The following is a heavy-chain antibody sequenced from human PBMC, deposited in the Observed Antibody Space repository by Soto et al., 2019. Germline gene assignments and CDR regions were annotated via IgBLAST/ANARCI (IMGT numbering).Heavy chain of an antibody. CDR3: AREGNYYYGMDV. V-gene: IGHV3-33*08. CDR1: GFTFSSYA. CDR2: IWYDGSNN. Sequence: GGSLRLSCAASGFTFSSYAMSWVRQAPGKGLEWVAVIWYDGSNNYYADSVKGRFTISRDNSKNTLYQQMNSLRAEDTAVYYCAREGNYYYGMDVWGQVTTVTVSS. J-gene: IGHJ6*02.